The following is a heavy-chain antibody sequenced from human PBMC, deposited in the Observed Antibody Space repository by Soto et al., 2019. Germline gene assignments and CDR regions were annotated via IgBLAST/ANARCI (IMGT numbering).Heavy chain of an antibody. CDR3: TRISLVGATGGRYFDY. Sequence: VQLVESGGGLVQPGGSLRLSCAASGFIFSDHYMDWVRQAPGKGLEWVGRIKNKANSYTTEYAASVTGRFTISRDDSKTSLYLQMNSLKTEATAVYYCTRISLVGATGGRYFDYWGQGTLLTASS. V-gene: IGHV3-72*01. CDR2: IKNKANSYTT. J-gene: IGHJ4*02. D-gene: IGHD1-26*01. CDR1: GFIFSDHY.